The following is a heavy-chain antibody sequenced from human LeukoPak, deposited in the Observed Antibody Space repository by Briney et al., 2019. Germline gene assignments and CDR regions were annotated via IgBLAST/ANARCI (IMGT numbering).Heavy chain of an antibody. Sequence: ASVKVSCKASGGTFSSYAISWVRQAPGQGLERMGWINPNSGGTNYAQKFQGRVTMTRDTSISTAYMELSRLRSDDTAVYYCARADIVVVPANLDYWGQGTLVTVSS. CDR2: INPNSGGT. V-gene: IGHV1-2*02. D-gene: IGHD2-2*01. CDR1: GGTFSSYA. J-gene: IGHJ4*02. CDR3: ARADIVVVPANLDY.